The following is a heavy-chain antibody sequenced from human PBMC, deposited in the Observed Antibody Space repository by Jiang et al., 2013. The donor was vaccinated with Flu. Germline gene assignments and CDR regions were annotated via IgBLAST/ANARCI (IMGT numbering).Heavy chain of an antibody. J-gene: IGHJ4*02. Sequence: TLSLTCSVSGVSITANGYYWGWIRQSPGKDLEWIGTISYNGRTSFYNPSLKSRATVSLDTSKNDFSLKLASVTAADTAIFYCARRLEIIRGVWHFDSWGPGTLVTVSS. D-gene: IGHD3-16*01. V-gene: IGHV4-39*07. CDR1: GVSITANGYY. CDR3: ARRLEIIRGVWHFDS. CDR2: ISYNGRTS.